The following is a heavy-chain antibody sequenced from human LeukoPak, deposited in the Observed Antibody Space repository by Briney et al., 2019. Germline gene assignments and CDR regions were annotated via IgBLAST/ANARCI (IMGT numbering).Heavy chain of an antibody. V-gene: IGHV1-8*01. CDR1: GYTFTSYD. D-gene: IGHD5-12*01. Sequence: ASVKVSCKASGYTFTSYDINWVRQATGQGLEWMGWMNPNSGNTGYAQKFQGRVTMTRNTSISTAYMELSSLRSEDTAVYYCARGHGRGYSGYDSLDPWGQGTLVTVSS. J-gene: IGHJ5*02. CDR2: MNPNSGNT. CDR3: ARGHGRGYSGYDSLDP.